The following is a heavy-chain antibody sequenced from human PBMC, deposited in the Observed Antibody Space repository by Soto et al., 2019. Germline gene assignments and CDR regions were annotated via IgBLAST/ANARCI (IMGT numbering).Heavy chain of an antibody. CDR2: VYYSGST. J-gene: IGHJ5*02. D-gene: IGHD2-15*01. CDR3: ARDAALKWFDP. CDR1: GGSTSSGGYY. Sequence: QVQLQESGPRLVKPSQTLSLTCTVSGGSTSSGGYYWSWIRQYPGKGLEWIGFVYYSGSTYYNPSLKSRVIISVDTSKKQFSLKLSSVTAADTAFYYCARDAALKWFDPWGQGTLVTVSS. V-gene: IGHV4-31*03.